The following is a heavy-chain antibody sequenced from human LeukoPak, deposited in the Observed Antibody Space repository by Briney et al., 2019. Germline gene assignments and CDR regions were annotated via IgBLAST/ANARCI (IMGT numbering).Heavy chain of an antibody. CDR1: GGSISSSSYY. J-gene: IGHJ4*02. V-gene: IGHV4-39*01. Sequence: PSETLSLTCTVSGGSISSSSYYWVWIRQPSGKGLEWIENIFYSGSTYYNPSLKSRVTISVDTSKNQFSLKLSSVTAADTAVYYCARRQGSSSYIDNWGQGTLVTVSS. CDR3: ARRQGSSSYIDN. CDR2: IFYSGST. D-gene: IGHD6-13*01.